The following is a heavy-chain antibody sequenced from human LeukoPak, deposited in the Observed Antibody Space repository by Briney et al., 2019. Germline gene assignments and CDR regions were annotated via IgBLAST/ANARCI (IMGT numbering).Heavy chain of an antibody. CDR2: INPNSGGT. CDR1: GYTFTGYY. J-gene: IGHJ4*02. CDR3: ARAVLGYCSSTSCPRAPRRFDY. V-gene: IGHV1-2*02. D-gene: IGHD2-2*01. Sequence: ASVKVSCKASGYTFTGYYMHWVRQAPGQGLEWMGWINPNSGGTNYAQKFQGRVTMTRDTSISTGYMELSRLRSDDTAVYYCARAVLGYCSSTSCPRAPRRFDYWGQGTLVTVSS.